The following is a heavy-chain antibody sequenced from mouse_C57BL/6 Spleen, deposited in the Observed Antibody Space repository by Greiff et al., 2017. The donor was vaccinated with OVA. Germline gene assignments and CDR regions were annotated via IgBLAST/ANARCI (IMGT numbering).Heavy chain of an antibody. J-gene: IGHJ2*01. CDR1: GYTFTSYW. CDR3: TRNYYGSREGWYFDY. CDR2: IYPGNSDT. Sequence: EVMLVESGTVLARPGASVKMSCKTSGYTFTSYWMHWVKQRPGQGLEWIGAIYPGNSDTSYNQKFKGKAKLTAVTSASTAYMELSSLTNEDSAVYYCTRNYYGSREGWYFDYWGQGTTLTVSS. V-gene: IGHV1-5*01. D-gene: IGHD1-1*01.